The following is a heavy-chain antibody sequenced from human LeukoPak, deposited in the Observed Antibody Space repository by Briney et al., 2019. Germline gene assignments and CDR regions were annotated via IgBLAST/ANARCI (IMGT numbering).Heavy chain of an antibody. CDR1: GYTFTSYD. CDR2: MNPNSGNT. Sequence: GASVKVSCKTSGYTFTSYDINWVRQATGQGLEWMGWMNPNSGNTGYAQKFQGRVTMTRDTSISTAYMELSRLRSDDTAVYYCARKSRADAFDIWGQGTMVTVSS. CDR3: ARKSRADAFDI. J-gene: IGHJ3*02. V-gene: IGHV1-8*02.